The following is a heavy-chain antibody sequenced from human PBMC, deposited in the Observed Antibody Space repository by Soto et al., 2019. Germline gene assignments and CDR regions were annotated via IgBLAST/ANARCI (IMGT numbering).Heavy chain of an antibody. Sequence: SETLSLTCTVSGGSISSSSYYWGWIRQPSGKGLEWIGSIYYSGSTYYNPSLKSRVTISVDTSKNQFSLKLSSVTAADTAVYYCASVAGANNYYYYYGMDVWGQGTTVTVSS. CDR3: ASVAGANNYYYYYGMDV. D-gene: IGHD6-19*01. J-gene: IGHJ6*02. CDR1: GGSISSSSYY. CDR2: IYYSGST. V-gene: IGHV4-39*01.